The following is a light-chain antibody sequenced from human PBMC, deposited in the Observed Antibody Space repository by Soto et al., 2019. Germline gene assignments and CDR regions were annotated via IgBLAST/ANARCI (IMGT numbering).Light chain of an antibody. CDR3: QSYDSTLSGLYV. Sequence: QSVLTQPPSVSGAPGQRVTIACTGSSSDIGAGYDVHWYRQPPGTAPKLHIYGNNKRPSGVPDRFSGSKSGTSASLAITGLQTEDEADYFCQSYDSTLSGLYVFGTGTKLTVL. J-gene: IGLJ1*01. V-gene: IGLV1-40*01. CDR2: GNN. CDR1: SSDIGAGYD.